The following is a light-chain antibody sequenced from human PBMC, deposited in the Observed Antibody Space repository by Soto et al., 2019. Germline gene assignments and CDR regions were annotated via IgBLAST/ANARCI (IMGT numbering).Light chain of an antibody. J-gene: IGLJ7*01. V-gene: IGLV1-47*01. Sequence: QSVLTQPPSASGTPGQRVTVSCSGGSANIGTYYVYWYQQFPGTAPKLLIYRNNERPSGVPDRFSGSKSGTSASLAISGLRSEDEADYYCAAWDDSLSGVVFGGGTQLTVL. CDR3: AAWDDSLSGVV. CDR1: SANIGTYY. CDR2: RNN.